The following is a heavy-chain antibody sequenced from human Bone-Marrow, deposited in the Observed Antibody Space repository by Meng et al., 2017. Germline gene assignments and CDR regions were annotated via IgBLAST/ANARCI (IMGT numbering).Heavy chain of an antibody. V-gene: IGHV1-69*15. D-gene: IGHD5-18*01. CDR3: ARRGQLWLDSFDP. CDR2: IIPIFGTA. CDR1: GGTFSSYA. Sequence: PVHVGAGGKNPGSPVKVSCKASGGTFSSYAISGVRQAPGQGLEWMGRIIPIFGTANYAQKFQGRVTITADESTSTAYMELSSLRSEDTAVYYCARRGQLWLDSFDPWGQGTLVTVSS. J-gene: IGHJ5*02.